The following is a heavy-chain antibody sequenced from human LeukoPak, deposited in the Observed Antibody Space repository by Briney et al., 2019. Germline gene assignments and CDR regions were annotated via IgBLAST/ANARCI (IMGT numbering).Heavy chain of an antibody. CDR3: ARGTAAAGYFDY. J-gene: IGHJ4*02. Sequence: GGSLRLSCAASGFTFSSYSMNWVRQAPGKGLEWVSSISSSSYIYYADSVKGRFTISRDNAKNSLYLQMNSLRAEDTAVYYCARGTAAAGYFDYWGQGTLVTVSS. CDR1: GFTFSSYS. CDR2: ISSSSYI. V-gene: IGHV3-21*01. D-gene: IGHD6-13*01.